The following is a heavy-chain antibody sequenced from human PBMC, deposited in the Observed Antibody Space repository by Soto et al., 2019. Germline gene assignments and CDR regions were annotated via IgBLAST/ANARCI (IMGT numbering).Heavy chain of an antibody. CDR2: INHSGST. CDR1: GGSFSGYY. Sequence: SETLSLTCAVYGGSFSGYYWSWIRQPPGKGLEWIGEINHSGSTNYNPSLKSRVTISVDTSKNQFSLKLSSVTAADTAVYYCARRRDSSSWINYFDYWGQGTLVTVSS. J-gene: IGHJ4*02. V-gene: IGHV4-34*01. CDR3: ARRRDSSSWINYFDY. D-gene: IGHD6-13*01.